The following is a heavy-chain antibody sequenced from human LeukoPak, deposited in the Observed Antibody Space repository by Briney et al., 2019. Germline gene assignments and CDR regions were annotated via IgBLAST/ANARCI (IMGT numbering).Heavy chain of an antibody. Sequence: GGSLRLSCAASGFTSSSYWMSWVRQAPGKGLEWVANIKQDGSEKYYVDSVKGRFTIAKGNAKTSLYLQMNSLRAEDTAVYYCARDRGSSGWYEFDYWGQGTLVTVSS. CDR1: GFTSSSYW. V-gene: IGHV3-7*01. CDR3: ARDRGSSGWYEFDY. J-gene: IGHJ4*02. D-gene: IGHD6-19*01. CDR2: IKQDGSEK.